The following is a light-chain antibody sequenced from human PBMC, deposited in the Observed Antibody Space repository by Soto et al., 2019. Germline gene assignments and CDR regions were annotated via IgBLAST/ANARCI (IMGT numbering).Light chain of an antibody. CDR3: QQSFSTHALT. CDR2: GVS. J-gene: IGKJ4*01. Sequence: DIQMTQSPSSLSASVGDRFTITCXASQKLTNNLAWYQQKQGKAPKILIYGVSSLQSGVPSRFSGSGSGTDFTLTISSLQSEDFAIYYCQQSFSTHALTFGGGTKVDI. V-gene: IGKV1-39*01. CDR1: QKLTNN.